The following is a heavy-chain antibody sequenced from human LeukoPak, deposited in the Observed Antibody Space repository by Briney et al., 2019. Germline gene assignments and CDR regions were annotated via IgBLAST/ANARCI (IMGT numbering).Heavy chain of an antibody. D-gene: IGHD2-21*01. CDR1: GFPFSSYE. V-gene: IGHV3-48*03. CDR2: ISNSGSTI. CDR3: ARERVIAAAGDGFDS. Sequence: GGSLRLSCAASGFPFSSYEMNWVRQAPGKGLEWVSYISNSGSTIYYADSVKGRFTISRDNAKNSLFLQMNGLRDEDTALYYCARERVIAAAGDGFDSWGRGTLVTVSS. J-gene: IGHJ4*02.